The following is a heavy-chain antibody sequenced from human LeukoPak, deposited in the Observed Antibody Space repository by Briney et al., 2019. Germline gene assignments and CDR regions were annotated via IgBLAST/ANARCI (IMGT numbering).Heavy chain of an antibody. D-gene: IGHD3-3*01. CDR1: GGSISSSSYY. J-gene: IGHJ6*03. CDR2: IYYSGST. CDR3: ARVAGYDFWSGVRDYYYYMDV. Sequence: PSETLSLTCTVSGGSISSSSYYWGWIRQPPGKGLVWIGSIYYSGSTYYNPSCKSRVHISADTSKNQFSLKLSSVTAADTAVYYCARVAGYDFWSGVRDYYYYMDVWGKGTTVTVSS. V-gene: IGHV4-39*07.